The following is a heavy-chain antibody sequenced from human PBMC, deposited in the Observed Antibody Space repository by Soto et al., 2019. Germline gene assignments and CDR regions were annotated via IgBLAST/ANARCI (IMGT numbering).Heavy chain of an antibody. CDR1: GFTFSNAR. CDR2: IGSETDGGTI. J-gene: IGHJ4*02. D-gene: IGHD5-12*01. Sequence: EVQLVESGGGLVKPGESLRLSCAASGFTFSNARMNWVRQAPGKGLEWVGHIGSETDGGTIVYPAPVKGRFIISRDDSRNTLYLQMNNLKTEDTAVYYCTTAQPRGPDYWGQGTLVTDSS. CDR3: TTAQPRGPDY. V-gene: IGHV3-15*04.